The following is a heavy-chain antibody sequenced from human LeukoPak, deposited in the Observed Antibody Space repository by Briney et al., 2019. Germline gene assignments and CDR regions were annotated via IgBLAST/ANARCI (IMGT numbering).Heavy chain of an antibody. CDR1: GGSISSGDYY. CDR2: IYYSGST. CDR3: ARATTGYSYGYGIYYYYGMDV. D-gene: IGHD5-18*01. V-gene: IGHV4-30-4*01. Sequence: PSETLSLTCTVSGGSISSGDYYWSWIRQPPGKGLEWIGYIYYSGSTYYNPSLKSRVTISVDKSKNQFSLKLSSVTAADTAVYYCARATTGYSYGYGIYYYYGMDVWGQGTTVTVSS. J-gene: IGHJ6*02.